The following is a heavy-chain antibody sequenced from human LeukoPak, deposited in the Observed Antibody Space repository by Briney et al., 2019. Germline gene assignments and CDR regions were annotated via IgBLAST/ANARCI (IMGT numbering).Heavy chain of an antibody. CDR3: TTDRPDYCSGGSCAGY. J-gene: IGHJ4*02. CDR2: IKSKTDGGTT. Sequence: GGSLRLSCEVSGFTLSSYTMNWVRQAPGKGPEWVGRIKSKTDGGTTDYAAPVKGRFTISRDDSKNTLYLQMNSLKTEDTAVYYCTTDRPDYCSGGSCAGYWGQGTLVTVSS. D-gene: IGHD2-15*01. V-gene: IGHV3-15*01. CDR1: GFTLSSYT.